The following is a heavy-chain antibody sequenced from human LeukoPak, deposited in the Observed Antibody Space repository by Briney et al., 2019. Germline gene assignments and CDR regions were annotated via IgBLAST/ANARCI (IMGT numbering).Heavy chain of an antibody. D-gene: IGHD1-26*01. CDR3: VKARGGGSHKDWHFDF. J-gene: IGHJ4*02. CDR2: PRGGGGSV. Sequence: GGSLRLSCAASGFTSNNNGGVWVRHAPGKGMEWVSGPRGGGGSVWYADSVKGRFSTVRANSTNTPCIRTNSLRAKDTPRYYCVKARGGGSHKDWHFDFWGQGTLVTVPS. CDR1: GFTSNNNG. V-gene: IGHV3-23*01.